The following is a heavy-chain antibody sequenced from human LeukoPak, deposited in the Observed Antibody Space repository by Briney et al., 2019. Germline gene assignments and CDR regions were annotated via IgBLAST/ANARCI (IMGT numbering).Heavy chain of an antibody. V-gene: IGHV1-69*05. CDR2: IIPIFGTA. Sequence: ASVKVSCKASGGTFSSYAISWVRQAPGQGLEWMGGIIPIFGTANYAQKFHGRVTITTDESTSTAYMELSSLKSEDTAVYYCARGDIVVVPAAMGGGWFDPWGQGTLVTVSS. D-gene: IGHD2-2*01. CDR1: GGTFSSYA. J-gene: IGHJ5*02. CDR3: ARGDIVVVPAAMGGGWFDP.